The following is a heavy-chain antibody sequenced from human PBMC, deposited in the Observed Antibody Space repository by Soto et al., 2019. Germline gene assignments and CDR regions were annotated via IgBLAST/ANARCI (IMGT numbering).Heavy chain of an antibody. V-gene: IGHV3-7*01. CDR3: ARGFNSALDI. Sequence: PGGSLRLSCAATGFIFSSYWMSWVRQAPGKGLEWVANIKQDGSEKYYVDSAKGRFTISRDNAKNSLHLQMNSLRAEDTAVYYCARGFNSALDIWGQGTMVTVS. CDR1: GFIFSSYW. J-gene: IGHJ3*02. CDR2: IKQDGSEK.